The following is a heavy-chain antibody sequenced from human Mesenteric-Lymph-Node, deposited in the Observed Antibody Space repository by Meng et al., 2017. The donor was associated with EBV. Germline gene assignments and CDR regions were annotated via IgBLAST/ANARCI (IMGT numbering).Heavy chain of an antibody. D-gene: IGHD2/OR15-2a*01. CDR3: ARVSGPYYSPWFDP. CDR1: GDSVSSTRCY. J-gene: IGHJ5*02. V-gene: IGHV4-61*01. Sequence: GPLQESGPGLVKPSETLSLTCTVSGDSVSSTRCYWSWIRQPPGRGLEWIGYIFNSGSTNYNPSLRSRATISVDTSRNQFSLTLNSVTAADTAVYYCARVSGPYYSPWFDPWGQGSLVTVSS. CDR2: IFNSGST.